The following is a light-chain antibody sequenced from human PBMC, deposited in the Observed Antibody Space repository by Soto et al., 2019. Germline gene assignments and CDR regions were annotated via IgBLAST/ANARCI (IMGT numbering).Light chain of an antibody. CDR1: SSDVGSYNL. V-gene: IGLV2-23*01. CDR3: CSYAGSSTYA. CDR2: EGS. J-gene: IGLJ1*01. Sequence: ASGNRFHGEWSTITCNGTSSDVGSYNLVSWYQQHPGKAPKLMIYEGSKRPSGVSNRFSGSKSGNTASLTISGLQAEDEADYYCCSYAGSSTYAFGTGTKVTVL.